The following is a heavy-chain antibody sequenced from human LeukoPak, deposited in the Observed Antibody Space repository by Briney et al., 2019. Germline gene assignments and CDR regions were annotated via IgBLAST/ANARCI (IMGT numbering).Heavy chain of an antibody. J-gene: IGHJ6*02. V-gene: IGHV3-21*01. CDR3: ARGGVGLVIIPGWEYDYYGLDV. D-gene: IGHD3/OR15-3a*01. Sequence: GGSLRLSCAASGFTLSTYSMNWVRQAPGKGLEWVSSIGSSATYMYYADSVKGRFTISRDNAKNSLYLQMNSLRAEDTAVYYCARGGVGLVIIPGWEYDYYGLDVWGQGTTVTVSS. CDR1: GFTLSTYS. CDR2: IGSSATYM.